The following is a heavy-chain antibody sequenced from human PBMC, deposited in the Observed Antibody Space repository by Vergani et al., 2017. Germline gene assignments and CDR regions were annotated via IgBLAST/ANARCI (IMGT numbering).Heavy chain of an antibody. CDR3: AKDKDRWQQLEFAFDI. V-gene: IGHV1-46*01. J-gene: IGHJ3*02. Sequence: QVQLVQSGAEVKKPGASVKVSCKASGYTFTSYYMHWVRQAPGQGLEWMGIINPSGGSTSYAQKFQGRVTMTRDTSTSTVYMELSSLRAEDTAVYYCAKDKDRWQQLEFAFDIWGQGTMVTVSS. CDR2: INPSGGST. CDR1: GYTFTSYY. D-gene: IGHD5-24*01.